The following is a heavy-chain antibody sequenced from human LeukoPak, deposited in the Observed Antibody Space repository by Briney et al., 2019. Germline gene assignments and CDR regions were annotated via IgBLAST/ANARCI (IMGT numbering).Heavy chain of an antibody. CDR3: ARAPPTSIAAAGTRVNWFDP. CDR2: IYHSGST. CDR1: GGSISSGGYY. J-gene: IGHJ5*02. Sequence: SETLSLTCTVSGGSISSGGYYWSWIRQPPGTGLEWIGYIYHSGSTYYNPSLKSRVTISVDRSKNQFSVKLSSVTAADTAVYYCARAPPTSIAAAGTRVNWFDPWGQGTLVTVSS. V-gene: IGHV4-30-2*01. D-gene: IGHD6-13*01.